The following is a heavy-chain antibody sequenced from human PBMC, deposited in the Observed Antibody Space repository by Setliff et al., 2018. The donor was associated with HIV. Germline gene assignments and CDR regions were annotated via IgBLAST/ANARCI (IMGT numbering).Heavy chain of an antibody. D-gene: IGHD7-27*01. CDR3: ATDLHWAFDY. Sequence: GGSLRLSCAASGFIFSSYSMNWVRQAPGKGLEWVSHIYPDSNNIDYTDSVKGRFTISRDNAKNSLYLQMNSLRAEDAAVYYCATDLHWAFDYWGQGSLVTVS. V-gene: IGHV3-48*01. CDR1: GFIFSSYS. CDR2: IYPDSNNI. J-gene: IGHJ4*02.